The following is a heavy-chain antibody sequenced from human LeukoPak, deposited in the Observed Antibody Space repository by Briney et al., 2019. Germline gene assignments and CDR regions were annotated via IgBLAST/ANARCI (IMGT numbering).Heavy chain of an antibody. CDR3: ARNYGDYVPDY. Sequence: SETLSLTCTVSGGSISSYYWSWIRQPPGKGLEWIGYIYYSGSTNYRPSLKSRVAISVDTPKNQFSLKLSSVTAADTAVYYCARNYGDYVPDYWGQGTLVTVSS. CDR2: IYYSGST. D-gene: IGHD4-17*01. J-gene: IGHJ4*02. V-gene: IGHV4-59*08. CDR1: GGSISSYY.